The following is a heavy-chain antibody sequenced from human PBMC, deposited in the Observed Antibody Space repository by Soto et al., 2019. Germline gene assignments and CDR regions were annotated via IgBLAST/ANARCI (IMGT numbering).Heavy chain of an antibody. CDR1: GFTFISYW. CDR3: AREGLDTAGFFDV. V-gene: IGHV3-74*01. CDR2: IEGDGSST. J-gene: IGHJ3*01. D-gene: IGHD6-13*01. Sequence: PGGSLRLSCAASGFTFISYWMHWVRQAPGKGLEWVSRIEGDGSSTTSADSVKGRFTVSRDDARNTLYLQMSSLRADDTAIYYCAREGLDTAGFFDVWGQGTMVTVSS.